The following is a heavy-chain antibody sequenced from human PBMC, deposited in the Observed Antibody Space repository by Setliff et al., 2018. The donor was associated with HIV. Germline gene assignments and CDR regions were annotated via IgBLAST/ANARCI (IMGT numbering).Heavy chain of an antibody. Sequence: ASVKVSCKTSGYNFKEHYIHWVRQAPGQGLEWMGQLNPNTGKTKFTQKFQDRVTVTRDTSINTVYMDLVRLRYDDTSIYYCARGFFSGTYHYFDFWGQGSLVTVSS. V-gene: IGHV1-2*06. CDR2: LNPNTGKT. CDR1: GYNFKEHY. D-gene: IGHD1-26*01. J-gene: IGHJ4*01. CDR3: ARGFFSGTYHYFDF.